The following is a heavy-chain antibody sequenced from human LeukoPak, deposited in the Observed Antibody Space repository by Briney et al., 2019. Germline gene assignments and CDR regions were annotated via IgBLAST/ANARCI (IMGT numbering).Heavy chain of an antibody. CDR3: AKADRDGYNLVDY. D-gene: IGHD5-24*01. J-gene: IGHJ4*02. V-gene: IGHV3-9*01. Sequence: GGSLRLSCAASGFTFDDYAMHWVRQAPGKGLEWVSGISWNSGSIGYADSVKGRFTISRDNAKNSLYLQMNSLRAEDTALYYCAKADRDGYNLVDYWGQGTLVTVSS. CDR2: ISWNSGSI. CDR1: GFTFDDYA.